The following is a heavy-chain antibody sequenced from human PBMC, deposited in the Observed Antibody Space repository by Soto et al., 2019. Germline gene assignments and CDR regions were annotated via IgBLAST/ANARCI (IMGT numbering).Heavy chain of an antibody. V-gene: IGHV3-66*01. J-gene: IGHJ4*02. CDR1: GFTVSNNY. CDR3: ASPDTVRGVSY. CDR2: IYSGGST. D-gene: IGHD3-10*01. Sequence: EVQLVESGGGLVQPGGSLRLSCVVSGFTVSNNYISWVRQAPGKGLEWVSVIYSGGSTSYINSVKGRFTISRDNSKTTVYLQMNGLRAEDTAVYYWASPDTVRGVSYWGQGPLVTVSS.